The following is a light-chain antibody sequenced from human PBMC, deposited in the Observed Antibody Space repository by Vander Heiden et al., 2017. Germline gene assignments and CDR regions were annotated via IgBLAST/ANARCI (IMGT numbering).Light chain of an antibody. CDR1: QDISNH. Sequence: DIQMTQSPSSLSASVGDRVTITCQASQDISNHLNWYQQKPGKAPKVLIYDASNLETGVPSRVSGSGSGAYFTFTISSLQPEDIGTYYCQQDYNVPYTFGQGTKLEIK. CDR3: QQDYNVPYT. J-gene: IGKJ2*01. CDR2: DAS. V-gene: IGKV1-33*01.